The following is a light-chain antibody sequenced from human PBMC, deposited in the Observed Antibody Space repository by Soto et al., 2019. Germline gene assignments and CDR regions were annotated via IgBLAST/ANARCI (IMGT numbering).Light chain of an antibody. J-gene: IGKJ1*01. V-gene: IGKV1-39*01. CDR2: AAS. CDR1: QSISSY. Sequence: DIQMTQSPSSLSASVGDRVTITCRASQSISSYLNWYQQKPGKAPKLLIYAASSLQSGVPSRFSGRGSGTDFTLTISIRQPEDFATYYCQQSYSTWWTFGQGTKVEIK. CDR3: QQSYSTWWT.